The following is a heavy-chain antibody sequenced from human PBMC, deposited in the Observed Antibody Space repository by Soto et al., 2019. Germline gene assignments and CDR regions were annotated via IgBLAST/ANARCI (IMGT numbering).Heavy chain of an antibody. CDR1: GFTFSNYG. Sequence: EVQLLESGGGLVQPGGSLRLSCAASGFTFSNYGMSWVRQAPGKGLEWVSGISDSGGSTYYAHSVEGRFSISRDNSKNTLYLQMNSLRAEDTAVYYCAKDRPTDGYHVGIFDYCGQGTLVTVSS. CDR3: AKDRPTDGYHVGIFDY. V-gene: IGHV3-23*01. CDR2: ISDSGGST. J-gene: IGHJ4*02. D-gene: IGHD5-18*01.